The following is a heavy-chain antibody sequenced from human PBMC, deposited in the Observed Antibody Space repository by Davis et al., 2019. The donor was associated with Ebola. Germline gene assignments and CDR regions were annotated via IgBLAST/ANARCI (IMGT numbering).Heavy chain of an antibody. V-gene: IGHV3-73*01. CDR3: TRQSITIFGVVHYGMDV. CDR2: IRSKANSYAT. Sequence: GESLKISCAASGFTFSGSAMHWVRQASGKGLEWVGRIRSKANSYATAYAASVKGRFTISRDDSKNTAYLQMNSLKTEDTAVYYCTRQSITIFGVVHYGMDVWGQGTTVTVSS. J-gene: IGHJ6*02. CDR1: GFTFSGSA. D-gene: IGHD3-3*01.